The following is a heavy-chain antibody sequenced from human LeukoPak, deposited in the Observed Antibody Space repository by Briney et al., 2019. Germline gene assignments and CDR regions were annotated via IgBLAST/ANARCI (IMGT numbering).Heavy chain of an antibody. CDR3: ARGGYSGYGHAFDI. J-gene: IGHJ3*02. CDR2: IYYSGST. Sequence: SETLSLTCTVSGGSISSYYWSSIRQPPGKGLEWIGYIYYSGSTNYSPSLKSRVTISVDTSKNQFSLKLSSVTAADTAVYYCARGGYSGYGHAFDIWGQGTMVTVSS. V-gene: IGHV4-59*01. CDR1: GGSISSYY. D-gene: IGHD5-12*01.